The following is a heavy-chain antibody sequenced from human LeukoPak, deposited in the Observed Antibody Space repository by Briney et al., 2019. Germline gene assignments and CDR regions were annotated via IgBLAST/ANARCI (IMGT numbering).Heavy chain of an antibody. Sequence: PSETLSLTCTVSGYSISSGYYWGWIRQPPGKGLEWIGSIYHSGSTYYNPSLKSRVTISVDTSKNQFSLKLSSVTAADTAVYYCAREHEGGTEGYMDVWGKGTTVTVSS. CDR1: GYSISSGYY. CDR3: AREHEGGTEGYMDV. D-gene: IGHD1-26*01. V-gene: IGHV4-38-2*02. CDR2: IYHSGST. J-gene: IGHJ6*03.